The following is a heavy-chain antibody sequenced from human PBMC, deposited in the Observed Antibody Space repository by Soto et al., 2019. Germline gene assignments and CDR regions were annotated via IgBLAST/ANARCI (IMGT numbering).Heavy chain of an antibody. CDR2: ISRDGGTK. Sequence: QVQLVESGGGVVQPGRSLRLSCSGSGFTVSTYGMHWVHQAPGKGLEWVAGISRDGGTKFYADSVKGRFTISKDNSRNTLFLEMNSLRSDDMAVYYCPGEVASGYWGQGTLVTVSS. V-gene: IGHV3-30*03. J-gene: IGHJ4*02. CDR3: PGEVASGY. D-gene: IGHD2-21*01. CDR1: GFTVSTYG.